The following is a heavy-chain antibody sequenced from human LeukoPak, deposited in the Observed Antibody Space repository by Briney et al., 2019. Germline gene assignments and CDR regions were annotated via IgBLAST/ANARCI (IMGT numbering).Heavy chain of an antibody. V-gene: IGHV4-4*07. CDR3: ARDSRTSGEVKFDP. Sequence: SETLSLTCTVSGGSITSYYWSWIRQSAGKGLEWIGRIYITGSTTYNPSLESRVTMSLDTSKNQFSLKLSSVTAADTAVYYGARDSRTSGEVKFDPWGQGTLVTVSS. J-gene: IGHJ5*02. CDR1: GGSITSYY. D-gene: IGHD3-16*01. CDR2: IYITGST.